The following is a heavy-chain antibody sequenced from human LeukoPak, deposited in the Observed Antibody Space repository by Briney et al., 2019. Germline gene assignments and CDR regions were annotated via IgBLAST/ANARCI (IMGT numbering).Heavy chain of an antibody. CDR1: GGSNSSSTYY. CDR2: INYSGST. D-gene: IGHD6-19*01. J-gene: IGHJ4*02. CDR3: ASGIDARSDSSV. Sequence: SKTLSLTCSVSGGSNSSSTYYWGWVRQSPVKGLEWVGSINYSGSTFYNPSLKSRVAMSVDMFNNQFSLKLTSVTAPDTAVYYCASGIDARSDSSVWGQGTLVTVSS. V-gene: IGHV4-39*01.